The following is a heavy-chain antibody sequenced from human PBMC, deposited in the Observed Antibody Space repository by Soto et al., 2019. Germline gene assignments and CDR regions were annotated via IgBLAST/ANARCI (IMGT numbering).Heavy chain of an antibody. CDR1: GGSISSYY. D-gene: IGHD3-3*01. V-gene: IGHV4-39*01. CDR3: ARLRVLRFLEWSAYYFDF. Sequence: ASETLSLTCTVSGGSISSYYWGWIRQPPGKGLEWIGSIYYSGSTYYNPSLKSRVTISVDTSKNQFSLKLSSVTAADTAVYYCARLRVLRFLEWSAYYFDFWGQGTLVTVFS. CDR2: IYYSGST. J-gene: IGHJ4*02.